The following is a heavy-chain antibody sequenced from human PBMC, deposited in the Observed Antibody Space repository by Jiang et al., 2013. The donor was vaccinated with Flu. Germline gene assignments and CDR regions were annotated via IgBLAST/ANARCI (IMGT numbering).Heavy chain of an antibody. D-gene: IGHD3-10*01. CDR2: INPDGGTT. CDR3: ARDQESWSYYGSGIKGGPLDY. V-gene: IGHV1-46*01. CDR1: GYTFASYY. J-gene: IGHJ4*02. Sequence: KPGASVKVSCKASGYTFASYYIHWVRQAPGQGLEWMGMINPDGGTTSDAQKFQDRVTMTRDTSTSTVYLELSSLTSEDTAVYYCARDQESWSYYGSGIKGGPLDYWGQGTLVTVSS.